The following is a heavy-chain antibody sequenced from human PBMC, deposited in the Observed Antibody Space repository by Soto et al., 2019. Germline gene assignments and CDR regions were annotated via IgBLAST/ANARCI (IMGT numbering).Heavy chain of an antibody. CDR2: ISSSSSTI. CDR3: ARGIGYSGYDLPLGY. CDR1: GFTFSSYS. Sequence: GGSLRLSCAASGFTFSSYSMNWVRQAPGKGLEWVSYISSSSSTIYYADSVKGRFTISRDNAKNSLYLQMNSLRAEDTAVYYCARGIGYSGYDLPLGYWGQGTLVTVSS. D-gene: IGHD5-12*01. V-gene: IGHV3-48*01. J-gene: IGHJ4*02.